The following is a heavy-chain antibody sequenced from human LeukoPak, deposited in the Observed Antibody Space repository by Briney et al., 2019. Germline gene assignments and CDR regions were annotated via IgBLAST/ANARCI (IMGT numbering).Heavy chain of an antibody. J-gene: IGHJ1*01. D-gene: IGHD5-18*01. CDR1: GFTFSSYG. Sequence: PGGSLRLSCAASGFTFSSYGMHWVRQAPGKGLEWVAVIWYDGSNKYYADSVKGRFTISRDNSKNTLYLQMNSLRAEDTAVYYCARGAYSYGLGPNWGQGTLVTVSS. V-gene: IGHV3-33*01. CDR3: ARGAYSYGLGPN. CDR2: IWYDGSNK.